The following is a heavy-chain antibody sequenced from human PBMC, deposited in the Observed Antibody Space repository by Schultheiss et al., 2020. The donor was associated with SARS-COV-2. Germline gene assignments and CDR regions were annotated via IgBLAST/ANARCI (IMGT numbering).Heavy chain of an antibody. CDR2: INHRGST. V-gene: IGHV4-39*07. D-gene: IGHD5-18*01. Sequence: SETLSLTCTVSGGSISSGDYYWSWIRQPPGKGLEWIGEINHRGSTNYNPSLKSRVTISVDTSKNQFSLKLSSVTAADTAVYYCARDSIPHVDTAAFDIWGQGTMVTVSS. CDR1: GGSISSGDYY. J-gene: IGHJ3*02. CDR3: ARDSIPHVDTAAFDI.